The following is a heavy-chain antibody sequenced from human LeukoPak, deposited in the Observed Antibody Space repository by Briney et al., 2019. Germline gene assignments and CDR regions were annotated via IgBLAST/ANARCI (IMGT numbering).Heavy chain of an antibody. Sequence: SVKVSCKASGGTFSSYAISWVRQAPGQGLEWMGGIIPIFGTANYAQKFQGRVTITADESTSTDYMELSSLRSEDTAVYYCARVAGIAAAGYFDYWGQGTLVTVSS. CDR1: GGTFSSYA. V-gene: IGHV1-69*13. CDR2: IIPIFGTA. J-gene: IGHJ4*02. D-gene: IGHD6-13*01. CDR3: ARVAGIAAAGYFDY.